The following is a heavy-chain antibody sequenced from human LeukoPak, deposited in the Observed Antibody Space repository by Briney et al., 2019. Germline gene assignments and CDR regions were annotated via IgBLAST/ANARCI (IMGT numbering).Heavy chain of an antibody. CDR3: ANDRCGVPAAGTDCYYYYMDV. CDR2: IRSDGGTT. D-gene: IGHD2-2*01. Sequence: GGSLRLSCAASGFTFSTYWMHWVRQTPGKGLVWVSRIRSDGGTTSYADSVEGRFTISRDNAKNTLYLQMNSLRAEDTAVYYCANDRCGVPAAGTDCYYYYMDVWGKGTTVAVSS. V-gene: IGHV3-74*01. J-gene: IGHJ6*03. CDR1: GFTFSTYW.